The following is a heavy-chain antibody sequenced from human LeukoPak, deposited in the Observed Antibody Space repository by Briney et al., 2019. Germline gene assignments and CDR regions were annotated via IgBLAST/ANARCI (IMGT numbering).Heavy chain of an antibody. Sequence: PGGSLRLSCAASGFTFSSYGMHWVRQAPGKGLEWVAVISYDGSNKYYADSVKGRFTISRDNSKNTLYLQMNSLRAEDTAVYYCARDLYYDYVWGSYRSYYFDYWGQGTLVTVSS. D-gene: IGHD3-16*02. CDR1: GFTFSSYG. CDR3: ARDLYYDYVWGSYRSYYFDY. CDR2: ISYDGSNK. V-gene: IGHV3-30*03. J-gene: IGHJ4*02.